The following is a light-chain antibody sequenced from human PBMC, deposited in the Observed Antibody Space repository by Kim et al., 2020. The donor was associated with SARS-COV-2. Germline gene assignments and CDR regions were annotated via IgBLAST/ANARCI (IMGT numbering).Light chain of an antibody. CDR3: QTWGTPVV. CDR1: SPRHYSA. CDR2: VNRDGSH. Sequence: GAAVKLAGPRGSPRHYSASAWHQQRPGRGPHCLLKVNRDGSHYRGDGIPDRFSGSSSESERHLTLSNLQSDDEADYYCQTWGTPVVFGGGTQLTVL. J-gene: IGLJ2*01. V-gene: IGLV4-69*01.